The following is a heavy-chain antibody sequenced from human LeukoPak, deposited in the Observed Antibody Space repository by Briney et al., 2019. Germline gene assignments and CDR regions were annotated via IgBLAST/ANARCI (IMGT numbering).Heavy chain of an antibody. CDR2: IRSKAYGGTP. J-gene: IGHJ4*02. V-gene: IGHV3-49*04. CDR1: GFTYGDYA. D-gene: IGHD5-18*01. Sequence: PGGSLRLSCTASGFTYGDYAMRGVRQAPARGLEWVGFIRSKAYGGTPEYAASVKGRFTISRDDSKSIGYLQMNSLKTEDTAVYHCTRDLSYGLSYDYWGQGTLVTVSS. CDR3: TRDLSYGLSYDY.